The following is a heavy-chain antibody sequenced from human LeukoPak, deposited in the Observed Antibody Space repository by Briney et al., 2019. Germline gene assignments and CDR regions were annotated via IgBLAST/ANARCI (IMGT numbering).Heavy chain of an antibody. Sequence: PSETLSLTCTVSGGSISSSSYFWGWIRQPPGKGLEWIGDIYYSESTYYNPSLKSRLTMSVDTSKSQFSLKLNSVTAADTAVYYCARRKIADRRRTVPLYFDHWGQGTLVTVSS. CDR1: GGSISSSSYF. V-gene: IGHV4-39*01. J-gene: IGHJ4*02. CDR2: IYYSEST. D-gene: IGHD6-6*01. CDR3: ARRKIADRRRTVPLYFDH.